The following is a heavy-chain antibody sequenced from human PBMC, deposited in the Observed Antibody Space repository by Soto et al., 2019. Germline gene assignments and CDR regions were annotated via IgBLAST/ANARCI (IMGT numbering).Heavy chain of an antibody. Sequence: QVQLQESGPGLVKPSQTLSLTCTVSGGSISSGGYYWSWIRQHPGKGLEWIGYIYYSGSTYYNPSLKSRVTISVDTSKNQFSLKLSSVTAADTAVYYCARDYYGSGSYLRYNWFDPWGQGTLVTVSS. CDR2: IYYSGST. J-gene: IGHJ5*02. V-gene: IGHV4-31*03. CDR1: GGSISSGGYY. CDR3: ARDYYGSGSYLRYNWFDP. D-gene: IGHD3-10*01.